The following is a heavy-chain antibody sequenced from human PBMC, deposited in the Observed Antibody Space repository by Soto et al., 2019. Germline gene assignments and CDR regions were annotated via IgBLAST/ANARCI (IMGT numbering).Heavy chain of an antibody. Sequence: PGGSLRLSCAASGFTVSSNYMSWVRQAPGKGLEWVSVIYSGGSTYYADSVKGRFTISRDNSKNTLYLQMNSLRAEDTAVYYCARDRITIFGVASNWFDPWGQGTLVTVSS. D-gene: IGHD3-3*01. CDR3: ARDRITIFGVASNWFDP. J-gene: IGHJ5*02. CDR1: GFTVSSNY. CDR2: IYSGGST. V-gene: IGHV3-66*01.